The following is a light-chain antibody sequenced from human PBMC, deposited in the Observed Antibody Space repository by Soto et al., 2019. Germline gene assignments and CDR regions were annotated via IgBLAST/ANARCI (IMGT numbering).Light chain of an antibody. Sequence: DIKLTQSPSFLSASVGDSVTITCRASQGISSYLAWYQQKPGKAPKLLIYAASTLQSGVPSRFSVSGSVTEFTLTISSLQPEDFATYYCQQLNSYPHTCGGGTKVESK. J-gene: IGKJ4*01. CDR2: AAS. V-gene: IGKV1-9*01. CDR1: QGISSY. CDR3: QQLNSYPHT.